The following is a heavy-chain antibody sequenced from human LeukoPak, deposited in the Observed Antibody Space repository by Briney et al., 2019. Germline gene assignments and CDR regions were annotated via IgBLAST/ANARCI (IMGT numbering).Heavy chain of an antibody. Sequence: GGSLRLSCAASGFTFSSYAMSWVRQAPGKGLEWGSGISGSGGKTYYADSVKGRFTISRDNAKNSLYLQMNSLRAEDTAVYSCARNLRYFDWLLRTNAFDFWGQGTMVTVSS. CDR1: GFTFSSYA. CDR3: ARNLRYFDWLLRTNAFDF. J-gene: IGHJ3*01. D-gene: IGHD3-9*01. CDR2: ISGSGGKT. V-gene: IGHV3-23*01.